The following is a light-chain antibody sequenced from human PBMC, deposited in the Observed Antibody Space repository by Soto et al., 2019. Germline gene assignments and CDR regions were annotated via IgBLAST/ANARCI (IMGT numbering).Light chain of an antibody. CDR1: QSISSY. V-gene: IGKV1-39*01. CDR2: AAS. CDR3: QQSYSTPLGYT. Sequence: DIQMTQSPSSLSASVGDRVTITCRASQSISSYLNWYQQKPGKAPKLLIYAASSLQSGVPSRFSGSGSGTDFTLTISSLQPEDGATYYCQQSYSTPLGYTFGQGTKVDIK. J-gene: IGKJ2*01.